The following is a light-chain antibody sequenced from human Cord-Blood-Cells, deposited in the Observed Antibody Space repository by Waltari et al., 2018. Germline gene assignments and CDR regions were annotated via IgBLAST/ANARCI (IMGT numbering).Light chain of an antibody. CDR2: QDR. Sequence: SYELTQPPSVSVSPGQTASITCSGDQFGDKFACWYQQKQGQSPVLVIYQDRKRPSGIPERFYGSNSGNTATLTISGTQAMDEADYYCQAWDSSTVVFGGGTKLTVL. V-gene: IGLV3-1*01. CDR1: QFGDKF. J-gene: IGLJ2*01. CDR3: QAWDSSTVV.